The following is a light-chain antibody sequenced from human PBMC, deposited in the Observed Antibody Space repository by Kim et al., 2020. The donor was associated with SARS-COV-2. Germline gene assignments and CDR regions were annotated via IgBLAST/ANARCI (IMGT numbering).Light chain of an antibody. J-gene: IGKJ3*01. CDR1: QSISSW. CDR2: DAS. V-gene: IGKV1-5*01. CDR3: QQYNSFT. Sequence: GDRVTITCRASQSISSWLAWYQQKPGKPPNILIYDASSLESGVPSRFSGSGSETEFTLTISSLQPVDSATYYCQQYNSFTFGPGTKVDIK.